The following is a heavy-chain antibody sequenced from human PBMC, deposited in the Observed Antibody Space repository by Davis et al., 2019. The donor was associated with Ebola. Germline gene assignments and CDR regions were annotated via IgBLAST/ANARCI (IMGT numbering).Heavy chain of an antibody. CDR3: TRDFQAHLNSPQPPPRAHRSSP. CDR1: GFTFSTYW. Sequence: GESLKISCTSSGFTFSTYWMSWVRQAPGKGLEWVANTNQDGSLKYYVDSMEGRFTISRDNAKKSLYLQMNSLRDEDTAVYYCTRDFQAHLNSPQPPPRAHRSSPWR. CDR2: TNQDGSLK. V-gene: IGHV3-7*01. J-gene: IGHJ5*02.